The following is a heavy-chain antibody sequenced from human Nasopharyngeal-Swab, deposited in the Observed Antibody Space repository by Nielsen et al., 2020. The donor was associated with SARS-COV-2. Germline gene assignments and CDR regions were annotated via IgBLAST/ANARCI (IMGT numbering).Heavy chain of an antibody. J-gene: IGHJ4*02. CDR2: ILPIYGTS. V-gene: IGHV1-69*13. CDR1: GGILTKYA. D-gene: IGHD6-13*01. CDR3: ARRAYEGGSNWFFDL. Sequence: SVKVSCKASGGILTKYAFSWLRQAPGQRLEWMGGILPIYGTSTNAQKFQGRVTITADVSTSTAYMELTSLRSDDTAVYYCARRAYEGGSNWFFDLWGQGTPVTVSS.